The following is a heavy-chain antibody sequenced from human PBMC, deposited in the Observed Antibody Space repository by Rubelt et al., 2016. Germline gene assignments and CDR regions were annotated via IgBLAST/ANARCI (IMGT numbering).Heavy chain of an antibody. J-gene: IGHJ4*02. V-gene: IGHV1-69*04. D-gene: IGHD3-9*01. CDR1: GYTFTSYG. CDR2: IIPILGIA. Sequence: GQSGAEVKKPGASVKVSCKASGYTFTSYGISWVRQAPGQGLEWMGRIIPILGIANYAQKFQGRVTITADKSTSTAYMELSSLRSEDTAVYYCAREIYDDILTGYIDYWGQGTLVTVSS. CDR3: AREIYDDILTGYIDY.